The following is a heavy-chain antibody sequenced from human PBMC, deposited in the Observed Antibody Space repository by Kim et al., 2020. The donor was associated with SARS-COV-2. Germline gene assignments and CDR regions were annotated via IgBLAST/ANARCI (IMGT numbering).Heavy chain of an antibody. Sequence: SETLSLTCTVSGGSISSSSYYWGWIRQPPGQGLEWIGSIYYSGSTYYNPSLKSRVTISVATSKNQFSLKLSSVTAADTAVYYCARHVGIGESPFDYWGQGTLVTVSS. CDR2: IYYSGST. V-gene: IGHV4-39*01. J-gene: IGHJ4*02. CDR3: ARHVGIGESPFDY. D-gene: IGHD3-10*01. CDR1: GGSISSSSYY.